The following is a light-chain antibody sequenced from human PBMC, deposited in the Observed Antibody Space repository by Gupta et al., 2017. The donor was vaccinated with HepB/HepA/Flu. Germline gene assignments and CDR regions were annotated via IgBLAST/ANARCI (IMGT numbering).Light chain of an antibody. V-gene: IGKV3-20*01. CDR3: HHYNRSLWK. CDR1: QSVLNDY. CDR2: DAS. J-gene: IGKJ1*01. Sequence: EILLTQSPDTLSLSPGETATLSCRASQSVLNDYLAWYQQKPGQPPRLLIYDASNRGTGIPDRFSGSGSGADFTLTITKLEPADFAVYYCHHYNRSLWKFGQGTKVEI.